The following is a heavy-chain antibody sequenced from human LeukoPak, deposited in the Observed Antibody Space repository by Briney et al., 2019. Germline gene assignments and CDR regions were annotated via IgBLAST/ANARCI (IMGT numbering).Heavy chain of an antibody. CDR1: GVTFSSYA. D-gene: IGHD3-10*01. CDR2: ISYDGSNK. Sequence: GGSLRLSCAASGVTFSSYAMHWVRQAPGKGLEWVAVISYDGSNKYYADSVKGRFTISRDNSKNTLYLQMNSLRAEDTAVYYCARTYNYGSGSYYYYYGMDVWGQGTTVTVSS. CDR3: ARTYNYGSGSYYYYYGMDV. J-gene: IGHJ6*02. V-gene: IGHV3-30-3*01.